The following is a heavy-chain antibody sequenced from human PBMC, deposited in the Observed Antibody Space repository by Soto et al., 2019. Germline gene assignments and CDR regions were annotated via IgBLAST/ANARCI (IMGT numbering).Heavy chain of an antibody. CDR2: IYYSGST. CDR1: GGSISSGGYY. J-gene: IGHJ5*02. V-gene: IGHV4-31*03. CDR3: ATLPPRIVVVFTEMPT. Sequence: PSETLSLTCTVSGGSISSGGYYWSWIRQHPGKGLEWIGYIYYSGSTYYNPSLRSRVTISVDTSNNEFSLSLTSVTAADTAVYYCATLPPRIVVVFTEMPTWGQGILVTVSS. D-gene: IGHD2-21*01.